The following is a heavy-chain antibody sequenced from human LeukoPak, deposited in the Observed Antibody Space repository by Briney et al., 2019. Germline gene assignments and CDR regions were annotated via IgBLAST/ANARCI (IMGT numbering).Heavy chain of an antibody. D-gene: IGHD2-8*01. CDR3: ARVLGYCTNGVCSDDY. V-gene: IGHV3-21*01. Sequence: PGGSLRLSCAASGFTFSSYSMNWVRQAPGKGLELVSSISSSSSYIYYADSVKGRFTISRDNAKNSLYLQMNSLRAEDTAVYYCARVLGYCTNGVCSDDYWGQGTLVTVSS. J-gene: IGHJ4*02. CDR1: GFTFSSYS. CDR2: ISSSSSYI.